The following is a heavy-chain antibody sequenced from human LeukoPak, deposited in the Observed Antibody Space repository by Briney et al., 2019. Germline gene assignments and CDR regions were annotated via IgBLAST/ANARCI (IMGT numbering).Heavy chain of an antibody. V-gene: IGHV4-61*08. CDR3: ARDAPATNYYYDSSVYDY. CDR2: VFNSGSA. J-gene: IGHJ4*02. CDR1: GGSVSSDGYY. Sequence: SETLSLTCAVCGGSVSSDGYYWSWIRRPRGEGLEWIGYVFNSGSANYNPSLKGRVTISVDTSKNQFSLKLSSVTAADTAVYYCARDAPATNYYYDSSVYDYWGQGTLVTVSS. D-gene: IGHD3-22*01.